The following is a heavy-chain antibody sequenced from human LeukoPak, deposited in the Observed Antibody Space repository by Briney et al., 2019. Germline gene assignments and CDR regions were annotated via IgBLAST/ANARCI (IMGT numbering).Heavy chain of an antibody. CDR3: ARDRTAPVVVPATYNWFDP. Sequence: ASVKVSCKASGYTFTGYYMHWVRQAPGQGLEWMGWIHPTSGGTTYAQKFQGRVTMTRDTSISTAYMELTRLTSDDTAVYYCARDRTAPVVVPATYNWFDPWGQGTLVTVSS. D-gene: IGHD2-15*01. J-gene: IGHJ5*02. CDR1: GYTFTGYY. V-gene: IGHV1-2*02. CDR2: IHPTSGGT.